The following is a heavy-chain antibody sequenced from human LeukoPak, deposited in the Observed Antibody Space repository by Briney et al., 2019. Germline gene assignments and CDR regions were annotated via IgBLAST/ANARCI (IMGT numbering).Heavy chain of an antibody. J-gene: IGHJ4*02. Sequence: KPSETLSLTCTVSGAPFSSHHWGWIRQPPGKELEWIAYIFDTRTTKDNPSLNSRVTLSADTSENQFSLRLTSVTAADTAVYYCATIKRGSIFGYFDFWGQGILVTVSS. CDR2: IFDTRTT. CDR1: GAPFSSHH. D-gene: IGHD3-3*02. CDR3: ATIKRGSIFGYFDF. V-gene: IGHV4-59*11.